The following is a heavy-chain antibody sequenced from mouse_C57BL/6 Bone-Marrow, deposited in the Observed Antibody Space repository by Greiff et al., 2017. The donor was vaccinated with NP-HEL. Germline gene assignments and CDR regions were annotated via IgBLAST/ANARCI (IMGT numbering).Heavy chain of an antibody. CDR3: ARHGYYGRGWFAY. CDR2: ISSGGSYT. V-gene: IGHV5-6*01. J-gene: IGHJ3*01. D-gene: IGHD1-1*01. Sequence: EVPLVESGGDLVKPGGSLKLSCAASGFTFSSYGMSWVRPTPDKMLEWVATISSGGSYTYYPDSVKGRFTISRDNAKNTLYLQMSSLKSEDTAMYYCARHGYYGRGWFAYWGQGTLVTVSA. CDR1: GFTFSSYG.